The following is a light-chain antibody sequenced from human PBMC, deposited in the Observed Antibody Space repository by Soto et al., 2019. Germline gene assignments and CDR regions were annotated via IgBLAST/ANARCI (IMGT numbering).Light chain of an antibody. CDR3: MQALQAPYT. CDR1: QSLVYSNGYNY. J-gene: IGKJ2*01. V-gene: IGKV2-28*01. Sequence: DIVMTQSPLSLPVTPGEPASISCRSSQSLVYSNGYNYLDWYLQKPGQSPQLLIYLGSNRASGVPDRFSGSGSGTDFTLKISRVEAEDVGVYYCMQALQAPYTFGQGTKLEIK. CDR2: LGS.